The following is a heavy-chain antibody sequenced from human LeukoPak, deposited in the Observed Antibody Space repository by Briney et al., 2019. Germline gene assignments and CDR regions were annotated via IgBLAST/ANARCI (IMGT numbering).Heavy chain of an antibody. V-gene: IGHV3-23*01. D-gene: IGHD7-27*01. CDR2: IGSSGGGI. CDR1: GFTFSTYT. CDR3: AIDPNWGTHS. J-gene: IGHJ4*02. Sequence: PGGSLRLSCAASGFTFSTYTMYWVGHPPGKRLEWVSIIGSSGGGIHYADSVKGRFTISRDNSKNALYLQMNSLRVEDTAVYYCAIDPNWGTHSWGQGVLVTVSS.